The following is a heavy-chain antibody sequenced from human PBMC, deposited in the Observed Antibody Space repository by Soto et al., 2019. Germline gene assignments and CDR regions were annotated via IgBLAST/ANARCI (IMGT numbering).Heavy chain of an antibody. V-gene: IGHV4-4*02. CDR2: IYHSGST. CDR1: SGSISSSNW. D-gene: IGHD2-15*01. Sequence: QVQLQESGPGLVKPSGTLSLTCAVSSGSISSSNWWSWVRQPPGKGLEWIGEIYHSGSTNYNPSLKSRVTISVDKSKNQFSLKLGSVTAADTAVYYCARVYCSGGSCYPRYYYYMDVWGKGTTVTVSS. CDR3: ARVYCSGGSCYPRYYYYMDV. J-gene: IGHJ6*03.